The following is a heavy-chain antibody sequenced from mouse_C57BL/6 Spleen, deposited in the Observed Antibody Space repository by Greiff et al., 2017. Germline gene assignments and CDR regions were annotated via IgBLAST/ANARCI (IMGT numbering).Heavy chain of an antibody. Sequence: QVQLQQPGAELVRPGSSVKLSCKASGYTFTSYWMHWVKQRPIQGLEWIGNIDPSDSETHYNQKFKDKATLTVDKSSSTAYMQLSSLTSEDSAVYFCARHPLYYYARGSGYFDVWGTGTTLTVSS. CDR3: ARHPLYYYARGSGYFDV. D-gene: IGHD1-1*01. CDR1: GYTFTSYW. CDR2: IDPSDSET. J-gene: IGHJ1*03. V-gene: IGHV1-52*01.